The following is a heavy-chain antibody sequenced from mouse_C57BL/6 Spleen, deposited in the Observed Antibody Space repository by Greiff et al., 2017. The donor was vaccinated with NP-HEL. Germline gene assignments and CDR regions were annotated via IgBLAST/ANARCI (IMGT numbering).Heavy chain of an antibody. CDR2: IYPRDGST. D-gene: IGHD2-3*01. J-gene: IGHJ2*01. Sequence: VQLQQSDAELVKPGASVKISCKVSGYTFTDHTIHWMKQRPEQGLEWIGYIYPRDGSTKYNEKFKGKATLTADKSYSTAYMQLNSLTSEDSAVYLWTRLRDDEDFDYGGQGTTLTVSS. V-gene: IGHV1-78*01. CDR3: TRLRDDEDFDY. CDR1: GYTFTDHT.